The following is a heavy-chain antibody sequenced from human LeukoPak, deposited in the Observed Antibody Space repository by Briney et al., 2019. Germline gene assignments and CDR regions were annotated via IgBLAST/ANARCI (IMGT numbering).Heavy chain of an antibody. V-gene: IGHV3-30*03. Sequence: GGSLRLSCAASGFTFSSYGMHWVRQAPGKGLEWVAVISYDGSNKYYADSVKGRFTISRDNSKNTLYLQMNSLRAEDTAMYYCATSRTFDYWGQGTLVTVSS. CDR1: GFTFSSYG. J-gene: IGHJ4*02. CDR2: ISYDGSNK. CDR3: ATSRTFDY. D-gene: IGHD1-1*01.